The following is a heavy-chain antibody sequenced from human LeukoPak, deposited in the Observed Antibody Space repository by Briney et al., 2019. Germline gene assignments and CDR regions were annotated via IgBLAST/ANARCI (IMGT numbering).Heavy chain of an antibody. CDR3: ARGEYCTTSICYGLYYFDY. CDR2: ISSRSHYT. CDR1: GFTFSDYY. J-gene: IGHJ4*02. D-gene: IGHD2-2*01. Sequence: TGGSLRLSCGASGFTFSDYYMSWIRQAPGKGLEWISYISSRSHYTNYADSVKGRFTISRDNAKNSLYLQMNSLGADDTAVYYCARGEYCTTSICYGLYYFDYWGQGTLVTVSS. V-gene: IGHV3-11*05.